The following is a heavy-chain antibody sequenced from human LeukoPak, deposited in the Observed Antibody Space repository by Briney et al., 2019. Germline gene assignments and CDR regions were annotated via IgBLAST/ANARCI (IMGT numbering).Heavy chain of an antibody. CDR2: ISSSSSYI. CDR1: GFTFSSYS. V-gene: IGHV3-21*01. CDR3: ARDQAGCFDY. Sequence: SGGSLRLSCAASGFTFSSYSVNWVRQAPGKGLEWVSSISSSSSYIYYADSVKGRFTISRDNAKNSLYLQMNSLRAEDTAVYYCARDQAGCFDYWGQGTLVTVSS. J-gene: IGHJ4*02.